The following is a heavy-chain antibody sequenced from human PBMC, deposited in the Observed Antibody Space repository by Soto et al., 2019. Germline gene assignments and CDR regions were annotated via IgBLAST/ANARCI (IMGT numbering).Heavy chain of an antibody. V-gene: IGHV3-23*01. Sequence: GGSLRLSCAASGFTFSSYGMSWVRQAPGKGLEWVSSISGSGGSTYYADSVKGRFTISRDNSKNTLYLQMNSLRAEDTAVYYCAKDDYVVHYFDYWGQGTLVTVSS. CDR2: ISGSGGST. D-gene: IGHD4-17*01. CDR1: GFTFSSYG. J-gene: IGHJ4*02. CDR3: AKDDYVVHYFDY.